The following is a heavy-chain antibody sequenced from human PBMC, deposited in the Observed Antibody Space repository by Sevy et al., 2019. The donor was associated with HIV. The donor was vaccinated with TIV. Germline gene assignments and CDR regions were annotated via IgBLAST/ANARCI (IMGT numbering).Heavy chain of an antibody. CDR2: ISGSGRFT. Sequence: GGSLRLSCVASGSTFNTYVMTWVRQAPGKGLVWVSSISGSGRFTYYADFVEGRFIISRDNSKNTLSVQMNSLRAEDTAVYYCAKGFCSGATCPRDYYYYGMDVWGQGTTVTVSS. CDR1: GSTFNTYV. CDR3: AKGFCSGATCPRDYYYYGMDV. J-gene: IGHJ6*02. D-gene: IGHD2-15*01. V-gene: IGHV3-23*01.